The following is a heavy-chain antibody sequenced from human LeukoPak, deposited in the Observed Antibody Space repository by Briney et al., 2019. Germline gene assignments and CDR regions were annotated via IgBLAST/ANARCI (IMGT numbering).Heavy chain of an antibody. V-gene: IGHV1-46*01. CDR1: GYTLTTHY. Sequence: ASVKVSCKASGYTLTTHYMHWVRQAPGQGLGSMGIINPSGGSTSHAQKFQGRVTMTRDMSTSTVYMELNSLRSEDTAVYFCARAIGTAGGAFDIWGQGTMVTVSS. CDR2: INPSGGST. D-gene: IGHD6-13*01. J-gene: IGHJ3*02. CDR3: ARAIGTAGGAFDI.